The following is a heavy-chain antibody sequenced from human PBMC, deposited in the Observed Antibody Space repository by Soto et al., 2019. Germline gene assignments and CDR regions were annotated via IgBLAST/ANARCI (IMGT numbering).Heavy chain of an antibody. CDR1: CYTFTSYG. Sequence: ASAQVSCKASCYTFTSYGISWVRQAPGQGLEWMGWISAYNGNTNYAQKLQGRVTMTTVTSTSTAYMVLRSLRSDDTAVYYCARSREAYYAAFDIWGQGTMVTVSS. J-gene: IGHJ3*02. V-gene: IGHV1-18*01. CDR2: ISAYNGNT. D-gene: IGHD3-3*01. CDR3: ARSREAYYAAFDI.